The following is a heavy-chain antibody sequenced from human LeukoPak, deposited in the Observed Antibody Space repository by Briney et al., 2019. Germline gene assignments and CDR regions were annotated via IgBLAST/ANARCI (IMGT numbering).Heavy chain of an antibody. CDR2: ISYDGSNK. Sequence: GGSLRLSCAASGFTFSSYAMHWVRQAPGKGLEWVAVISYDGSNKYYADSVKGRFTISRDNSKNTLYLRMNSLRAEDTAVYYCARGGYYGSGSYYNPIDYWGQGTLVTVSS. D-gene: IGHD3-10*01. J-gene: IGHJ4*02. V-gene: IGHV3-30*04. CDR1: GFTFSSYA. CDR3: ARGGYYGSGSYYNPIDY.